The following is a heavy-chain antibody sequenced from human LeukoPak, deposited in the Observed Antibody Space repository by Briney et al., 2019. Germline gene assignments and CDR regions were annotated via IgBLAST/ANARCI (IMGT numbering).Heavy chain of an antibody. V-gene: IGHV1-2*06. CDR1: GYTYTGYY. CDR2: INPNSGGT. Sequence: ASVKVSCKASGYTYTGYYMHWVRQAPGQGLGWMGRINPNSGGTNYAQKFQGRVTMTRDTSISTAYMELSRLTSDDTAVYYCARDFTTYCSNGLCLDRNWFDPWGQGTLVTVSS. CDR3: ARDFTTYCSNGLCLDRNWFDP. J-gene: IGHJ5*02. D-gene: IGHD2-8*01.